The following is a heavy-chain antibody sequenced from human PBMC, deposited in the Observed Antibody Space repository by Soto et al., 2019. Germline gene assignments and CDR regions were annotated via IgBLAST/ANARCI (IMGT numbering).Heavy chain of an antibody. V-gene: IGHV3-66*01. J-gene: IGHJ3*02. Sequence: EVQLVESGGGLVQPGGSLRLSCAVSGFTVSSNYMNWVRQAPGKGLEWVSFIYSGGNTHYADSVKGRFTISRDNSKNMLYLQMNSLRVEDTAVYYCAREVRVRGFAFDIWGQGTMVTVSS. CDR2: IYSGGNT. D-gene: IGHD3-3*01. CDR3: AREVRVRGFAFDI. CDR1: GFTVSSNY.